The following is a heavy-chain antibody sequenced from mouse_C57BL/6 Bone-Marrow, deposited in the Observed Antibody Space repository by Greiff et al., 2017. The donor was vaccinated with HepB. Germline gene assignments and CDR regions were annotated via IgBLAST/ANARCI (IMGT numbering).Heavy chain of an antibody. D-gene: IGHD4-1*01. CDR1: GYTFTSYW. Sequence: QVQLQQPGAELVKPGASVKLSCKASGYTFTSYWMHWVKQRPGRGLEWIGRIDPNSGGTKYNEKFKSKATLTVDKPSSTAYIQLSSLTSEDSAVYDCARSLTGTEGYFDVWGTGTTVTVSS. CDR3: ARSLTGTEGYFDV. V-gene: IGHV1-72*01. J-gene: IGHJ1*03. CDR2: IDPNSGGT.